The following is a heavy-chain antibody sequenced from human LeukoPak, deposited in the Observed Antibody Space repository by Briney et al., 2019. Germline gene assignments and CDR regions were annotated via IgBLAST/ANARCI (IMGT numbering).Heavy chain of an antibody. CDR1: GYTFTSYY. CDR2: INPSGGST. V-gene: IGHV1-46*01. J-gene: IGHJ5*02. D-gene: IGHD4-17*01. CDR3: AREMGPFPYGDYEYNWFDP. Sequence: GASVKVSCKASGYTFTSYYMHWVRQASGQGLEWMGIINPSGGSTSYAQKFQGRVTMTRDTSTSTVYMELSSLRSEDTAVYYCAREMGPFPYGDYEYNWFDPWGQGTLVTVSS.